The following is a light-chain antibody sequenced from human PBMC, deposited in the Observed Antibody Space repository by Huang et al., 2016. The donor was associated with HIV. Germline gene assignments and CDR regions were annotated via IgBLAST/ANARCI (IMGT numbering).Light chain of an antibody. V-gene: IGKV4-1*01. CDR1: QSVYASSTSKDY. J-gene: IGKJ1*01. CDR2: RAS. Sequence: DIIMSQSPESLTVSLGERATLNCRSSQSVYASSTSKDYMAWFQQKPGQPPKLLLFRASSREVGVPDRFSGSGSGTHFTLTIANLQPEDAAIYYCQQYYSLPQTFGQGTRV. CDR3: QQYYSLPQT.